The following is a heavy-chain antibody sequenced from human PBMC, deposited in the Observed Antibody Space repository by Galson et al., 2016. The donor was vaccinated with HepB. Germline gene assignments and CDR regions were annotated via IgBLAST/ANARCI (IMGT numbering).Heavy chain of an antibody. CDR2: IRSKANSYAT. Sequence: SLRLSCAASGFTFSGSAMHWVRQASGKGLEWVGRIRSKANSYATAYAASVKGRFTISRDDSKNTAYLQMNSLKTEDTAVYYCTIVVVPAAPRNYYYYGMDVWGQGTTVTVSS. CDR3: TIVVVPAAPRNYYYYGMDV. CDR1: GFTFSGSA. D-gene: IGHD2-2*01. J-gene: IGHJ6*02. V-gene: IGHV3-73*01.